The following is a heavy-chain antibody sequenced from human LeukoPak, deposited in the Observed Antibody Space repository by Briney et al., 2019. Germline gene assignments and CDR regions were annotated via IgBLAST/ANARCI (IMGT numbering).Heavy chain of an antibody. J-gene: IGHJ4*02. CDR2: IYYSRST. CDR3: ARRDGYKYDY. Sequence: PSETLSLTCTVSGGSISSSSYYWGWIRQPPGKGLEWIGSIYYSRSTYYNPSLKSRVTISVDTSKNQFSLKLSSVTAADTAVYYCARRDGYKYDYWGQGTLVTVSS. V-gene: IGHV4-39*01. D-gene: IGHD5-24*01. CDR1: GGSISSSSYY.